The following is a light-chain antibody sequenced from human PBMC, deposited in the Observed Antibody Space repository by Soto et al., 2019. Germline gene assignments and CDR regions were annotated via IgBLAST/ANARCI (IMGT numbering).Light chain of an antibody. V-gene: IGKV1-39*01. J-gene: IGKJ3*01. CDR3: QQSYNTPLT. CDR2: AAS. CDR1: QTIGTY. Sequence: IEVTQSPSSLAASLGDRVTITCRASQTIGTYVNWYRQKSGAAPKFLIYAASSLQSGVPSRFSGSGSGTDFTLTISSLQPEDFATYYCQQSYNTPLTFGPGTKVDIK.